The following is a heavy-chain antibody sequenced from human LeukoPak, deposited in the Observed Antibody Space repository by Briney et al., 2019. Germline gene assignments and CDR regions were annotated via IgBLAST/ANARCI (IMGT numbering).Heavy chain of an antibody. J-gene: IGHJ4*02. CDR2: ISSSGTVI. CDR1: GFTKRKYE. V-gene: IGHV3-48*03. CDR3: ARDQQLWLPTFDY. D-gene: IGHD5-18*01. Sequence: GGALRLSCAASGFTKRKYEMNWVRQAPGKGLEWVSYISSSGTVIHYADAVKGRFTISRDNAENSLYLQMNSLRAEDTAVYYCARDQQLWLPTFDYWGQGTLVTVSS.